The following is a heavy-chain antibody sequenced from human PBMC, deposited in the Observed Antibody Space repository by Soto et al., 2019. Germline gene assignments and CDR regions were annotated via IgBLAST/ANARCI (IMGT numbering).Heavy chain of an antibody. CDR3: ARDQATETTNFDYHGGIDV. V-gene: IGHV3-33*01. CDR1: GFTFSRYG. CDR2: IWNDGSTE. Sequence: VQLVESGGGVVQPGRSLRLSCAASGFTFSRYGMHWVRQAPGKGLEWVAVIWNDGSTEYYAESVKGRFSISRDKFKETLYLQMNRLSAEDTAVYYCARDQATETTNFDYHGGIDVWGQGTTVTVSS. J-gene: IGHJ6*02. D-gene: IGHD4-17*01.